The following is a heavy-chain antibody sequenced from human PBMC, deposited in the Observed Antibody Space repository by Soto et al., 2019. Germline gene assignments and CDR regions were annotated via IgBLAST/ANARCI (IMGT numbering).Heavy chain of an antibody. Sequence: PGGSLRLSCAASGFKFGIYAMGWVRLAPGKGLKWVSGISASGLTTDSADSVRGRITVSRDNSNNTLYLQIDSLRVEDTAIYYCAKGGGGRLSYFDHWGQGILVTVSS. CDR1: GFKFGIYA. CDR2: ISASGLTT. D-gene: IGHD2-15*01. J-gene: IGHJ4*02. V-gene: IGHV3-23*01. CDR3: AKGGGGRLSYFDH.